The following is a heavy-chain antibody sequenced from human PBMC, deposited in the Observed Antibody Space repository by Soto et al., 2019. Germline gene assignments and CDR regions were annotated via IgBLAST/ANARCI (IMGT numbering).Heavy chain of an antibody. CDR2: IIPILGIA. CDR1: GGTFSSYT. D-gene: IGHD4-17*01. J-gene: IGHJ3*02. V-gene: IGHV1-69*02. Sequence: GASVKVSCKASGGTFSSYTISWVRQAPGQGLEWMGRIIPILGIANYAQKFQGRVTITADKSTSTAYMELSSLRSEDTAVYYCARWTTVTVDDAFDIWGQGTMVTVSS. CDR3: ARWTTVTVDDAFDI.